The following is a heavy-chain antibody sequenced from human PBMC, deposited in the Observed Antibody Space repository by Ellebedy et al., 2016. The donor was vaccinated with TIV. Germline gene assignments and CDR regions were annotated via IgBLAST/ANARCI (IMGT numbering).Heavy chain of an antibody. CDR3: ARDQDTMIVVVNPYFDY. CDR2: INPNSGGT. D-gene: IGHD3-22*01. Sequence: ASVKVSXKASGYTFTGYYMHWVRQAPGQGLEWMGWINPNSGGTNYAQKFQGRVTMTRDTSISTAYMELSRLRSDDTAVYYCARDQDTMIVVVNPYFDYWGQGTLVTVSS. J-gene: IGHJ4*02. V-gene: IGHV1-2*02. CDR1: GYTFTGYY.